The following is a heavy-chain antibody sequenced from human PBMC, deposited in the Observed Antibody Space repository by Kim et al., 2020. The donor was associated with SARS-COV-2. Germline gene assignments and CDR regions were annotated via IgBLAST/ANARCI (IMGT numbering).Heavy chain of an antibody. Sequence: ASVKVSCKTSGHFFTRDSIHWVRQAPGQGLEWMGGIDCGSGNTIYSQKFQCRVTFTTDTSASTAYMELSFLRSEDSAVYYCLGGFYFDYWGQGTLVTVSS. V-gene: IGHV1-3*01. CDR2: IDCGSGNT. CDR1: GHFFTRDS. J-gene: IGHJ4*02. CDR3: LGGFYFDY. D-gene: IGHD3-16*01.